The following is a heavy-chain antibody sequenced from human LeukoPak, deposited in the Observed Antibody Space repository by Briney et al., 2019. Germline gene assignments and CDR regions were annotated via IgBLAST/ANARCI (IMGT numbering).Heavy chain of an antibody. CDR2: IYYSVST. J-gene: IGHJ3*02. Sequence: SETLSLTCSVSGGSISSSNDYWGWIRQPPGKGLEWIGSIYYSVSTFYNPSLKSRVTISVDTSKNQFSLKLSSVTAADTAVYYCARSSGNYDFWSGYYTGDAFDIWGQGTMVTVSS. V-gene: IGHV4-39*07. CDR1: GGSISSSNDY. D-gene: IGHD3-3*01. CDR3: ARSSGNYDFWSGYYTGDAFDI.